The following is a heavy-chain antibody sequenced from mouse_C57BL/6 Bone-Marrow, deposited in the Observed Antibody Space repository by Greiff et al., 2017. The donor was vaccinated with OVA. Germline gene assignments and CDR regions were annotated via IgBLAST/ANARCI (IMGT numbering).Heavy chain of an antibody. V-gene: IGHV1-82*01. CDR3: AREEGQLSDY. CDR1: GYAFSSSW. D-gene: IGHD3-2*02. CDR2: IYPGDGDT. Sequence: VQLQQSGPELVKPGASVKISCKASGYAFSSSWMNWVKQRPGKGLEWIGRIYPGDGDTNYNGKFKGKATLTADKSSSTAYMQLSSLTSEDSAVYFCAREEGQLSDYWGQGTTLTVSS. J-gene: IGHJ2*01.